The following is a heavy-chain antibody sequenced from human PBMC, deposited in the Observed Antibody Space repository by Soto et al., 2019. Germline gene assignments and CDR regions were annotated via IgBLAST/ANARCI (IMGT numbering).Heavy chain of an antibody. V-gene: IGHV4-39*01. J-gene: IGHJ4*02. CDR3: ASFVNYGSSATLFYFDY. D-gene: IGHD3-22*01. CDR2: IYYSGST. CDR1: GGSISSSSYY. Sequence: SETRSHTCTVSGGSISSSSYYWGWIRQPPGKGLEWIGSIYYSGSTYYNPSLKSRVTISVDTSKNQFSLKLSSVTAADTAVYYCASFVNYGSSATLFYFDYRTQRTLDTGS.